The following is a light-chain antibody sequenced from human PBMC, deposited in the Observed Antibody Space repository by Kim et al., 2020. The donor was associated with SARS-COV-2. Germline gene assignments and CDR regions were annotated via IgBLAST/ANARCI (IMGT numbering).Light chain of an antibody. CDR1: SSDVGDYNY. V-gene: IGLV2-14*03. CDR3: SSYTSSSTYV. Sequence: GQSITISCTGTSSDVGDYNYVTWYQQHPGKAPKLMIYDVSKRPSGVSSRFSGSKFGNTASLTISGLQAEDEADYYCSSYTSSSTYVFGSGTKVTVL. J-gene: IGLJ1*01. CDR2: DVS.